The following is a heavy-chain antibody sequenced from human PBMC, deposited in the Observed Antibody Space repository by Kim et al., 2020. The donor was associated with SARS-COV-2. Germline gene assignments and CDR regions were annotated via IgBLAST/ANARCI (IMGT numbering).Heavy chain of an antibody. V-gene: IGHV4-34*01. CDR3: ARGFGQWLPYYY. CDR2: INHSGST. D-gene: IGHD6-19*01. CDR1: GGSFSGYY. J-gene: IGHJ4*02. Sequence: SETLSLTCAVYGGSFSGYYWSWIRQPPGKGLEWIGEINHSGSTNYNPSLKSRVTISVDTSKNQFSLKLSSVTAADTAVYYCARGFGQWLPYYYWGQWTL.